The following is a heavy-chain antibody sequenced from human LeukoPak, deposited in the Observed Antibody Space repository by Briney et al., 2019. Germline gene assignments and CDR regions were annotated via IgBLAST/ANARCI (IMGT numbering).Heavy chain of an antibody. CDR1: GYTFTGYY. V-gene: IGHV1-2*02. J-gene: IGHJ6*03. CDR3: ARACGYSYGQGYYYYMDV. Sequence: GASVKVSCKASGYTFTGYYMHWVRQAPGQGLEWMGWINPNSGGTNYAQKFQGRVTMTRDTSISTAYMELSRLRSDDTAVYYCARACGYSYGQGYYYYMDVWGKGTTVTVSS. D-gene: IGHD5-18*01. CDR2: INPNSGGT.